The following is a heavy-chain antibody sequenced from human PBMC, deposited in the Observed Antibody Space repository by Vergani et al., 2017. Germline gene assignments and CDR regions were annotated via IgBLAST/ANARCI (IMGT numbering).Heavy chain of an antibody. CDR3: ARHTTYTDS. J-gene: IGHJ4*02. CDR2: IYPPDSDT. V-gene: IGHV5-51*01. D-gene: IGHD1-1*01. Sequence: EVELVQSGPEMRKPGESLKISCKGSEYSFGNYWIGWVRQMPGKGLEWMRIIYPPDSDTRYSPSFQGQLTISSDKSISTAFLQWDSLKASDTALYYCARHTTYTDSWGQGTLFTVSS. CDR1: EYSFGNYW.